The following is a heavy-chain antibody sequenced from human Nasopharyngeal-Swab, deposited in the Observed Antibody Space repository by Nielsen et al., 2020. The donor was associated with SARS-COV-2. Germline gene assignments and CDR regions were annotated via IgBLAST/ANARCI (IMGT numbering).Heavy chain of an antibody. J-gene: IGHJ5*02. Sequence: ASVKVSCKASGYTFTSYAMNWVRQAPGQGLEWMGWINTNTGNPTYAQGFTGRFVFSLDTSVSTAYLQISSLKAEDTAVYYCARIKRPILRFLEWLWAPFDPWGQGTLVTVSS. CDR1: GYTFTSYA. CDR3: ARIKRPILRFLEWLWAPFDP. D-gene: IGHD3-3*01. CDR2: INTNTGNP. V-gene: IGHV7-4-1*02.